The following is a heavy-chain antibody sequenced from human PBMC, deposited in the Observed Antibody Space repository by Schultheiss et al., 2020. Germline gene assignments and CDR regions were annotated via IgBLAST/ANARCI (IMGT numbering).Heavy chain of an antibody. CDR3: ARGTAAGTLGYYYYYMDG. CDR1: GGSISSSSYY. V-gene: IGHV4-39*07. D-gene: IGHD6-13*01. Sequence: ESLKISCTVSGGSISSSSYYWGWIRQPPGKGLEWIGSIDHSGSTYYNPSLESRVSISVDTSKNQFSLRLNSVTAPDTAVYYCARGTAAGTLGYYYYYMDGWGKGTTVTVSS. CDR2: IDHSGST. J-gene: IGHJ6*03.